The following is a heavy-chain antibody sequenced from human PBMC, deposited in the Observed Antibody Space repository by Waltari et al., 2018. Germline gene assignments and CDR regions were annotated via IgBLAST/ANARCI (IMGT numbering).Heavy chain of an antibody. V-gene: IGHV1-2*02. CDR1: GYRFTDSQ. J-gene: IGHJ4*02. CDR2: INPKNGDT. Sequence: QVQLVQSGTAVKKPGASVKVSCQASGYRFTDSQPHWVRQTPGQGLEWLGWINPKNGDTGYALNFLGRVTMTRDTSINTAFMDLSGLRSDDTAVFYCARDPGPIVGAPDYWGQGTLVTVSS. CDR3: ARDPGPIVGAPDY. D-gene: IGHD1-26*01.